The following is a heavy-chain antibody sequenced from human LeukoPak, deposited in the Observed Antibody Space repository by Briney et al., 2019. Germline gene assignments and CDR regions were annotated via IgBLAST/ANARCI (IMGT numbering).Heavy chain of an antibody. CDR3: AKRGFYTVTNYYYYGMDV. Sequence: GGSLRLSCAASGFTFSSYAMSWVRQAPGKGLEWVSAISGSGSTTYYDDSVKGRFTISRDNSKNTLYLQMNSLRAEDTAVYYCAKRGFYTVTNYYYYGMDVWGQGTTVTVSS. J-gene: IGHJ6*02. V-gene: IGHV3-23*01. CDR1: GFTFSSYA. D-gene: IGHD4-17*01. CDR2: ISGSGSTT.